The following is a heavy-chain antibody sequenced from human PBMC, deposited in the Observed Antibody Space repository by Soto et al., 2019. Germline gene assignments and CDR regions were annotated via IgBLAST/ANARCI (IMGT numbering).Heavy chain of an antibody. J-gene: IGHJ5*02. CDR2: IHYSGST. CDR3: ARYYTAREGNWFDP. CDR1: GGSINNYY. Sequence: QVQLQESGPGLVKPSETLSLTCTVSGGSINNYYWSWIRQPPGKGLEWIGNIHYSGSTNYNPSLNSRVTISIDTSKNQFSLKLSSVTSADTAVYYCARYYTAREGNWFDPWGRGTLVTVSS. V-gene: IGHV4-59*01. D-gene: IGHD1-26*01.